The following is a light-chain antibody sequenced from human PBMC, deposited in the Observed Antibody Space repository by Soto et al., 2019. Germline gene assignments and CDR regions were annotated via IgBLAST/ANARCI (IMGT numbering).Light chain of an antibody. CDR1: QSVGSN. CDR2: GAS. CDR3: QKFNKWPWT. Sequence: DIVLTQSPGTLSFSPGERATLSCRASQSVGSNLAWYQQKPGQAPRLLIYGASTRATGVPPRFSGSGSGTEFTLTISSLQSEDFAVYYCQKFNKWPWTFGQGTKVDIK. J-gene: IGKJ1*01. V-gene: IGKV3-15*01.